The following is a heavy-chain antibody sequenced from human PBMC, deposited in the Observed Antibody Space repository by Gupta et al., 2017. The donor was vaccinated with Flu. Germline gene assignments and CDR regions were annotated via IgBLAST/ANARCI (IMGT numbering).Heavy chain of an antibody. V-gene: IGHV3-30*03. J-gene: IGHJ1*01. CDR2: ISYDGSNK. D-gene: IGHD6-19*01. CDR1: GFTFSSYG. Sequence: QVQLVESGGGVVQPGRSLRLSCAASGFTFSSYGMHWVRQAPGKGLEWVAVISYDGSNKYYADSVKGRFTISRDNSKNTLYLQMNSLRAEDTAVYYCARAVAGTSLYFQHWGQGTLVTVSS. CDR3: ARAVAGTSLYFQH.